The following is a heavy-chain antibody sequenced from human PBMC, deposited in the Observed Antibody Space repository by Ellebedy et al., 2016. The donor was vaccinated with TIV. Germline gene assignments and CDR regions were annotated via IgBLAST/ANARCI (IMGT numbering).Heavy chain of an antibody. D-gene: IGHD3-22*01. J-gene: IGHJ3*02. V-gene: IGHV4-59*12. Sequence: SETLSLTCAVSGVSINDFYWSWIRQTPGNGLEWIGFIYYSGGAKYNPSLQSRVTMSVDTSKNQFSLKLSSVTAVDTAVYYCALSSGGEAFDIWGQGTMVTVSS. CDR2: IYYSGGA. CDR3: ALSSGGEAFDI. CDR1: GVSINDFY.